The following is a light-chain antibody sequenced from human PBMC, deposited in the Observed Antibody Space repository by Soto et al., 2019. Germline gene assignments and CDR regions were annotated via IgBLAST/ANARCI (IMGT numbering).Light chain of an antibody. Sequence: ETVMTQSPVTLSVSPGERATLSCRASQSVAINLAWYQQRPGQAPRLLIYGASTRATGIPARFSGSGSGTEFTLTISSLQPEDFATYYCQQSYSFPRTFGGGTKVEIK. CDR3: QQSYSFPRT. V-gene: IGKV3-15*01. CDR2: GAS. CDR1: QSVAIN. J-gene: IGKJ4*01.